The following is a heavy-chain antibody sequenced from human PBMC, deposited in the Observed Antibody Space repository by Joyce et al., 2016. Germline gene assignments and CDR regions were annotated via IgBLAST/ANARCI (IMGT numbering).Heavy chain of an antibody. CDR1: GYTLISYY. V-gene: IGHV1-46*01. CDR3: ARGGVRATTVATVGRKDYFDF. D-gene: IGHD4-23*01. J-gene: IGHJ4*02. CDR2: INPSGGGT. Sequence: QVHLVQSGAEVKKPGASVKVSCKASGYTLISYYIHWVRQAPGQGLEWMGIINPSGGGTTYAQNFQGRVTMTSDTSTSTVYLALSSLSSEDTAVYYCARGGVRATTVATVGRKDYFDFWGQGTLVTVSS.